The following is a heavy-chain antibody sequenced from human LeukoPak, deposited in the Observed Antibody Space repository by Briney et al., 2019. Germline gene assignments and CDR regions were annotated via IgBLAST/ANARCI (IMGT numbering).Heavy chain of an antibody. CDR3: AKDGIAATFNWFDP. CDR1: GFTFSSYA. D-gene: IGHD2-15*01. V-gene: IGHV3-23*01. CDR2: ISGSGGST. J-gene: IGHJ5*02. Sequence: GGSLRLSCAASGFTFSSYAMSWVRQAPGKGLEWVSAISGSGGSTYYADSVKGRFTISRDNSKNTLYLQTNSLRAEDTAVYYCAKDGIAATFNWFDPWGQGTLVTVSS.